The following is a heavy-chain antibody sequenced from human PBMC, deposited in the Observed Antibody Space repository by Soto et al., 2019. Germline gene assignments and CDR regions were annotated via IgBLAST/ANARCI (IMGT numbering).Heavy chain of an antibody. D-gene: IGHD3-3*01. CDR2: ISWNSGSI. V-gene: IGHV3-9*01. CDR1: GFTFDDYA. Sequence: EVQLVESGGGLVQPGRSLRLSCAASGFTFDDYAMHWVRQAPGKGLEWVSGISWNSGSIGYADSVKGRFTISRDNAKNSRYLQLNSLRAEDTALYYCVIRGYAFWSGSALHYGMDVWGQGTTVTVSS. J-gene: IGHJ6*02. CDR3: VIRGYAFWSGSALHYGMDV.